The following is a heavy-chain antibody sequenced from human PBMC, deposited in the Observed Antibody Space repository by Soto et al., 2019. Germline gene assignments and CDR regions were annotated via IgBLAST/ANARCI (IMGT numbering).Heavy chain of an antibody. Sequence: QVQLQESGPGLVKPSETLSLTCTVSGGSISSYYWSWIRQPPGKGLEWIGYFYYSGSTNYNPSLKSCVTISVDTSKNQFSLKLSFVTAADPAVYYCARGGWKLFDYWGQGTLVTVSS. V-gene: IGHV4-59*01. CDR2: FYYSGST. J-gene: IGHJ4*02. CDR3: ARGGWKLFDY. CDR1: GGSISSYY. D-gene: IGHD6-19*01.